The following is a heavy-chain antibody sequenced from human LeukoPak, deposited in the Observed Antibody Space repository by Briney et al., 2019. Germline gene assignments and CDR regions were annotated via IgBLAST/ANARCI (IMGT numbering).Heavy chain of an antibody. CDR3: ARGDRRGYSYGYPGY. D-gene: IGHD5-18*01. CDR2: IWYDGSNK. V-gene: IGHV3-33*01. Sequence: GGSLRLSCAASGFTFSSYGMHWVRQAPGKGLEWVAVIWYDGSNKYYADSVKGRFTISRDNSKNTLYLEMNSLGGEDTGVYYCARGDRRGYSYGYPGYWGQGNLGTVSS. CDR1: GFTFSSYG. J-gene: IGHJ4*02.